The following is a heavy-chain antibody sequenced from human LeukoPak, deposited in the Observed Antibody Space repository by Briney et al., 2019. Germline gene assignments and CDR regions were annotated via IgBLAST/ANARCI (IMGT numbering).Heavy chain of an antibody. D-gene: IGHD2-8*02. V-gene: IGHV4-59*08. J-gene: IGHJ4*02. Sequence: SETLSLTCTVSGGSISSYYWSWFRQPPGKGLEWIAYISDIGSINYNPSLKSRVTISLDTSKNQFSLKLSSVTAADTAVYYCAGHHPRNTVDFWGQGTLVTVSS. CDR2: ISDIGSI. CDR3: AGHHPRNTVDF. CDR1: GGSISSYY.